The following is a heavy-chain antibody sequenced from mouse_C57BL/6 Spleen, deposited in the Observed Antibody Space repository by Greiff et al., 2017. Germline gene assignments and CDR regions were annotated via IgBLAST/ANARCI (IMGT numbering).Heavy chain of an antibody. J-gene: IGHJ4*01. V-gene: IGHV5-17*01. Sequence: DVKLVESGGGLVKPGGSLKLSCAASGFTFSDYGMHWVRQAPEKGLEWVAYISSGSSTIYYADTVQGRFTISRDNAKNTLFLQMTSLRSEDTAMYDGARPTDCYAMDYWGQGTSVTVSS. CDR2: ISSGSSTI. CDR1: GFTFSDYG. CDR3: ARPTDCYAMDY.